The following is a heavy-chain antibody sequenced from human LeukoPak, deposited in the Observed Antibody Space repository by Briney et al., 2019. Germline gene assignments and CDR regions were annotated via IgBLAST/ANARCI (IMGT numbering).Heavy chain of an antibody. CDR3: ARGYCSSTSCSDYFDY. CDR2: INPNSGGT. J-gene: IGHJ4*02. CDR1: GYTFTGYY. D-gene: IGHD2-2*01. Sequence: ASVKVSCKASGYTFTGYYMHWVRQAPGQGLEWMGWINPNSGGTNYAQKFQGRVTMTRGTSISTAYMELSRLRSDDTAVYYCARGYCSSTSCSDYFDYWGQGTLVTVSS. V-gene: IGHV1-2*02.